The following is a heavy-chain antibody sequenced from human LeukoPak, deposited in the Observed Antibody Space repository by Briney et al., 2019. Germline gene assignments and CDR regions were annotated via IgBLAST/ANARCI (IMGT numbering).Heavy chain of an antibody. V-gene: IGHV4-39*07. Sequence: SETLSLTCTVSGGSISSSSYYWGWIRQPPGKGLEWIGSIYYSGSTYYNPSLKSRVTISVDTSKNQFSLKLSSVTAADTAVYYCARGRYSRPFNYWGQGTLVTVSS. CDR1: GGSISSSSYY. CDR3: ARGRYSRPFNY. CDR2: IYYSGST. D-gene: IGHD1-1*01. J-gene: IGHJ4*02.